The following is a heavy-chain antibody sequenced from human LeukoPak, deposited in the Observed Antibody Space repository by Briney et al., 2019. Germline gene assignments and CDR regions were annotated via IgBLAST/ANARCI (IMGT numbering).Heavy chain of an antibody. V-gene: IGHV3-33*08. Sequence: GGSLRLSCAASGFTFSSYGMHWVRQAPGKGLEWVAVIWYDGSNRQYADSVKGRSTISRDNSKNTLYLQMNSLRAEDTAVYYCARDFGFSPSSGYSFDYWGQGTLVTVSS. CDR3: ARDFGFSPSSGYSFDY. D-gene: IGHD3-22*01. CDR2: IWYDGSNR. J-gene: IGHJ4*02. CDR1: GFTFSSYG.